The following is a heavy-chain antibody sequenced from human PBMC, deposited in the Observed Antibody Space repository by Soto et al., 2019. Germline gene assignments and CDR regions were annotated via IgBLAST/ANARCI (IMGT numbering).Heavy chain of an antibody. Sequence: ETLSLTCAVYGGSFSGYYWSWIRQPPGKGLEWIGEINHSGSTNYNPSLKSRVTISVDTSKNQFSLKLSSVTAADTAVYYCARLGGQGYWGQGTLVTVSS. J-gene: IGHJ4*02. D-gene: IGHD3-16*01. CDR1: GGSFSGYY. CDR3: ARLGGQGY. V-gene: IGHV4-34*01. CDR2: INHSGST.